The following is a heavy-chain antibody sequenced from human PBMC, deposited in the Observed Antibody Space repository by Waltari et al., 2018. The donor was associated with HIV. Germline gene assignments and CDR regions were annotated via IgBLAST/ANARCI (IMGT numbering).Heavy chain of an antibody. CDR3: VALRTVTGTIDK. CDR1: TGYITQSYY. J-gene: IGHJ4*02. D-gene: IGHD6-19*01. CDR2: IYSNGVS. V-gene: IGHV4-39*01. Sequence: QLQLQESGPALVKPSETLSLTCTVSTGYITQSYYWGWVRQFPGTGLEWIGSIYSNGVSHYATSLKSRVALSVDMSKNQFSVSLTAVTAADTSRYFCVALRTVTGTIDKWGQGTLVTVS.